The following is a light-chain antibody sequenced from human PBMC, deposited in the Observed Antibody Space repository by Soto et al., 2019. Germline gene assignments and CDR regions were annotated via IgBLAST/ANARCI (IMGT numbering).Light chain of an antibody. CDR3: QQTRAYPST. CDR2: GAS. CDR1: QDITSY. V-gene: IGKV1-9*01. J-gene: IGKJ4*01. Sequence: IQLTHSPSSLSASFGDSVTITFRASQDITSYLAWYQQKPGKAPNLLIYGASTLQSGVPSRFSGSGSGTDFTLTISSLQAEDFASYYCQQTRAYPSTFGGGTKVDIK.